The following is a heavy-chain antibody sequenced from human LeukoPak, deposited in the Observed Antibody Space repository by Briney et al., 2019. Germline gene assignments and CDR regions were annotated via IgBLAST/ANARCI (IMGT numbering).Heavy chain of an antibody. CDR1: GYSFTSYW. CDR2: IYPGDSDT. J-gene: IGHJ4*02. D-gene: IGHD4-23*01. CDR3: TIHSGNSGQAY. V-gene: IGHV5-51*01. Sequence: GESLKISYKDPGYSFTSYWIGWVRQMPGKGLEWMGIIYPGDSDTRYSPSFQGQVTISADKSIYTAYLQWSSLKASDTAMYYCTIHSGNSGQAYWGQGTLVTVSS.